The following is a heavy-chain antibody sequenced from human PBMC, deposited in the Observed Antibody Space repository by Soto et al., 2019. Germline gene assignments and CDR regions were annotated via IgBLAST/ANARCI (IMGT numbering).Heavy chain of an antibody. Sequence: PGGSLRLSCAASGFTFSSYAMSWVRQAPGKGLEWVSAISGSGGSTYYADSVKGRFTISRDNSKNTLYLQMNSLRAEDTAVYYCAKQVAYQLLFNWFDPWGQGTLVTVSS. CDR3: AKQVAYQLLFNWFDP. D-gene: IGHD2-2*01. V-gene: IGHV3-23*01. J-gene: IGHJ5*02. CDR2: ISGSGGST. CDR1: GFTFSSYA.